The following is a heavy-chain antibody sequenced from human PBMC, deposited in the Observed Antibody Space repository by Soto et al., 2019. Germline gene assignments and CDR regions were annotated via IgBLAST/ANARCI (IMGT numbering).Heavy chain of an antibody. J-gene: IGHJ4*02. CDR2: ISSSGSTI. Sequence: PGGSLRLSCAASGFTFSDYYMSWIRQAPGKGLEWVSYISSSGSTIYYADSVKGRFTISRDNAKNSLYLQMNSLRAEDTAVYYCARDSSYSSSWYAYRGPFDYWGQGTLVTVSS. V-gene: IGHV3-11*01. CDR1: GFTFSDYY. D-gene: IGHD6-13*01. CDR3: ARDSSYSSSWYAYRGPFDY.